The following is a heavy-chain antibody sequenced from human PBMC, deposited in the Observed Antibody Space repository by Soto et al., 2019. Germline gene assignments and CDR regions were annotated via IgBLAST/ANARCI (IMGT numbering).Heavy chain of an antibody. CDR2: ISGRGGNT. CDR3: AKAGCSGGTCYLYYFDY. V-gene: IGHV3-23*01. J-gene: IGHJ4*02. Sequence: EMQLLESGGGLVQPGGSLKLSCAASGFTFSNYAMSWVRQAPGKGLEWVSTISGRGGNTYYADSVKGRFTISRDNSRNTLDLQMDSLRVEDSAVYSCAKAGCSGGTCYLYYFDYWGQGALVTVSS. D-gene: IGHD2-15*01. CDR1: GFTFSNYA.